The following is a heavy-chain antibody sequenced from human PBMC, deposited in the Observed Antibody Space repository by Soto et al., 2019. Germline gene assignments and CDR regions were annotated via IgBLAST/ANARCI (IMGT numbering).Heavy chain of an antibody. CDR3: ARGGSTIFGVVIYYFYYGMDV. CDR1: GYTFTRYE. J-gene: IGHJ6*02. V-gene: IGHV1-8*01. Sequence: ASVKVSYKASGYTFTRYEINWVGQATGKGREWMGWMNPNSGNTGYAQKFQGRVTMTRNTSISTAYMELSSLSSEDTAVYYCARGGSTIFGVVIYYFYYGMDVWGQGTTVTVSS. CDR2: MNPNSGNT. D-gene: IGHD3-3*01.